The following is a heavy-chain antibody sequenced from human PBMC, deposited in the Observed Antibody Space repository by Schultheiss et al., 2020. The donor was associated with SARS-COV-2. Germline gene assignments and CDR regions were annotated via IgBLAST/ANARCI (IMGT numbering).Heavy chain of an antibody. J-gene: IGHJ5*02. CDR3: ARGYCSSTSCYWNWFDP. CDR1: GGSISSYY. V-gene: IGHV4-59*01. Sequence: SQTLSLTCTVSGGSISSYYWSWIRQPPGKGLEWIGYIYYSGSTNYNPSLKSRVTISVDTSKNQFSLKLSSVTAADTAVYYCARGYCSSTSCYWNWFDPWGQGTLVTVSP. CDR2: IYYSGST. D-gene: IGHD2-2*01.